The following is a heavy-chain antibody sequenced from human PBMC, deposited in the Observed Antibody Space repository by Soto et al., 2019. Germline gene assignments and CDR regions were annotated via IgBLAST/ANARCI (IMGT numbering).Heavy chain of an antibody. J-gene: IGHJ4*02. CDR1: GFTFSSYA. CDR2: ISGSGGST. Sequence: LRLSCAASGFTFSSYAMSWVRQAPGKGLEWVSAISGSGGSTYYADSVKGRFTISRDNSKNTLYLQMNSLRAEDTAVYYCAKDRVTMIVVVITTLGYWGQGTLVTVSS. V-gene: IGHV3-23*01. CDR3: AKDRVTMIVVVITTLGY. D-gene: IGHD3-22*01.